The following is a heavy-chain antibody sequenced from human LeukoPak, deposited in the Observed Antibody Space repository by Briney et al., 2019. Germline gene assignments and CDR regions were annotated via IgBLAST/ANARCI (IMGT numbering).Heavy chain of an antibody. CDR3: AGISTGSCFRH. Sequence: SSETLSLTCSVSGYSISNDYYWGRIRQSPEKGLEWLGSISHSGSTYYNPSLRSRVTISRDMPKNQFSLELNSVTAADTAVYYCAGISTGSCFRHWGQGTLVTVSS. CDR2: ISHSGST. D-gene: IGHD4-17*01. V-gene: IGHV4-38-2*02. J-gene: IGHJ1*01. CDR1: GYSISNDYY.